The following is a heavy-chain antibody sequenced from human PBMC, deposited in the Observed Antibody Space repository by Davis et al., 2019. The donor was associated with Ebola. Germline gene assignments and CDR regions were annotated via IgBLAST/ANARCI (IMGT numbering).Heavy chain of an antibody. J-gene: IGHJ4*02. V-gene: IGHV2-70*12. CDR3: AQGDYYGSGTYYHYFGN. CDR1: GFLLTTSGLC. Sequence: SGPTLAKPTQTLTLTCTVSGFLLTTSGLCVSWIRQLPRKAPEWLAVLDWDDTKYYNTPLKNRLTISQDTSKNQVVLTMTNMDPVDTASYFCAQGDYYGSGTYYHYFGNWGPGTLVTVSS. CDR2: LDWDDTK. D-gene: IGHD3-10*01.